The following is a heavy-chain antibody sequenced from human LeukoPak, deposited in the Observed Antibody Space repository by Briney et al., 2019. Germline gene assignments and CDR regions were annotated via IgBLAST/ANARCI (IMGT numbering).Heavy chain of an antibody. J-gene: IGHJ3*02. D-gene: IGHD5-24*01. V-gene: IGHV4-61*05. CDR3: AGEMATSDAFDI. CDR2: IYYSGST. Sequence: SETLSLTCTVSGGSISSSSYYWGWIRQPPGKGLEWIGYIYYSGSTNYNPSLKSRVTISVDTSKNQFSLKLSSVTAADTAVYYCAGEMATSDAFDIWGQGTMVTVSS. CDR1: GGSISSSSYY.